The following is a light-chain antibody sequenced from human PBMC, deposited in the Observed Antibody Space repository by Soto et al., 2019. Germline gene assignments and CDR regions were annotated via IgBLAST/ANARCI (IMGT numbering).Light chain of an antibody. CDR1: QSVSSY. Sequence: EIVLTQSPATLSLSPGERATLSCRASQSVSSYLAWYQQKPGQAPRLLIYDASNRATGIPARFSGSGSGTDFTLTISSLEPEDSAVYYCQQRSNWPPGRFTFGPGTKVDIK. V-gene: IGKV3-11*01. CDR2: DAS. J-gene: IGKJ3*01. CDR3: QQRSNWPPGRFT.